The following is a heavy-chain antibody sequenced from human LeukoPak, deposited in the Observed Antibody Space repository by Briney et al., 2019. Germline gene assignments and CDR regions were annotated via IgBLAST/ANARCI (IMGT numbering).Heavy chain of an antibody. Sequence: GGSLRLSCAASGFTFDDYAMHWVRQAPGKGLEWVSGISWNSGSIGYADSVKGRFTISRDNAENSLYLQMNSLRAEDTALYYCAKDTDGAAAGTTWGHWGQGTLVTVSS. J-gene: IGHJ4*02. D-gene: IGHD6-13*01. V-gene: IGHV3-9*01. CDR2: ISWNSGSI. CDR3: AKDTDGAAAGTTWGH. CDR1: GFTFDDYA.